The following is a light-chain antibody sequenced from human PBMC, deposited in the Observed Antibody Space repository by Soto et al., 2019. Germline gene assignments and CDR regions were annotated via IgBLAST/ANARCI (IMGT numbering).Light chain of an antibody. CDR3: QQSYTTPLT. J-gene: IGKJ4*01. CDR1: QTISGY. Sequence: IHINKSPSSLSASVGSRVTITCRASQTISGYLNWYQQKPGKAPELLIYAASYLGNGVPSRFSGSGSGTYFTLTISSLQPEDLATDYCQQSYTTPLTFGGGTKVDIK. CDR2: AAS. V-gene: IGKV1-39*01.